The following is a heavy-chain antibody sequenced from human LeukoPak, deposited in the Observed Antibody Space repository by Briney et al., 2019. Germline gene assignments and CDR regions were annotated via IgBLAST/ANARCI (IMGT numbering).Heavy chain of an antibody. D-gene: IGHD3-22*01. CDR2: IKSKTDGGTT. CDR1: GFTFSKAW. Sequence: GGSLRPSCAASGFTFSKAWMSWVRQAPGKGLEWVGRIKSKTDGGTTDYGAPVKGRFTISRDDSKNMLYLQMNSLKTEDTAVYYCRVLGYDSSGYYFDYWGQGTLVTVSS. J-gene: IGHJ4*02. V-gene: IGHV3-15*01. CDR3: RVLGYDSSGYYFDY.